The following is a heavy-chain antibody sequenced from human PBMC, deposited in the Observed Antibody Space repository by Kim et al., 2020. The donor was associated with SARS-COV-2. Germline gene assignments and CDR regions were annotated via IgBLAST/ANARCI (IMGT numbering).Heavy chain of an antibody. CDR3: AKWMGYDSSGYDLGLDY. D-gene: IGHD3-22*01. CDR1: GFTFSSYA. V-gene: IGHV3-23*01. J-gene: IGHJ4*02. CDR2: ISGSGGST. Sequence: GGSLRLSCAASGFTFSSYAMSWVRQAPGKGLEWVSAISGSGGSTYYADSVKGRFTISRDNSKNTLYLQMNSLRAEDTAVYYCAKWMGYDSSGYDLGLDYWGQGTLVTVSS.